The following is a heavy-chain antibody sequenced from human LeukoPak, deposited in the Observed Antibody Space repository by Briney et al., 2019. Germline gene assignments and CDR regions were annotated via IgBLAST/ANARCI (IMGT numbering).Heavy chain of an antibody. CDR1: GFTFSSYG. D-gene: IGHD4-17*01. V-gene: IGHV3-30*18. CDR3: AKAEYGDYGLVFDY. J-gene: IGHJ4*02. Sequence: GGSLRLSCTASGFTFSSYGMHWVRQAPGKGLEWVAVISYDGSNKYYADSVKGRFTISRDNAKNSLYLQMNSLRAEDTALYYCAKAEYGDYGLVFDYWGQGTLVTVSS. CDR2: ISYDGSNK.